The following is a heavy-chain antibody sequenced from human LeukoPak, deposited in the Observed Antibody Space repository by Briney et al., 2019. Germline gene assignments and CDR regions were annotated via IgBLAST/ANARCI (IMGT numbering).Heavy chain of an antibody. V-gene: IGHV1-18*01. CDR2: ISAYNGNT. CDR1: GYTFTSYG. J-gene: IGHJ5*02. D-gene: IGHD4-17*01. Sequence: GASVKVSCKASGYTFTSYGISWVRQAPGQGLEWMGWISAYNGNTNYAQKLQGRVTMTTDTSTSTAYMELRSLRSDDTAVYYCARDRSTVTTGWFDPWGQGTLVTVSS. CDR3: ARDRSTVTTGWFDP.